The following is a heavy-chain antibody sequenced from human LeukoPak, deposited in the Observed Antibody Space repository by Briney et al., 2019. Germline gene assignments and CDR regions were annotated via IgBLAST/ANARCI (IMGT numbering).Heavy chain of an antibody. Sequence: SSETLSLTCTVSGGSISSYYWSWIRQPPGKGLEWIGYIYYSGSTNYNPSLKSRVTISVDTSKNQFSLKLNSVTAADTAVYYCARSSGWHLLLLDYWGQGTLVTVSS. CDR3: ARSSGWHLLLLDY. J-gene: IGHJ4*02. CDR2: IYYSGST. D-gene: IGHD6-25*01. V-gene: IGHV4-59*08. CDR1: GGSISSYY.